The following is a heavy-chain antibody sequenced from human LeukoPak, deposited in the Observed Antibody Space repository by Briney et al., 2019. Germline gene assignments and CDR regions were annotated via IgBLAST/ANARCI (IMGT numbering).Heavy chain of an antibody. CDR2: FDPEDGET. V-gene: IGHV1-24*01. CDR3: ATDTSVPAHDEFDY. J-gene: IGHJ4*02. D-gene: IGHD1-14*01. CDR1: GYTLTELS. Sequence: ASVKVSCKVSGYTLTELSMHWVRQAPGKGLEWMGGFDPEDGETIYAQKFQGRVTMTEDTSTDTVYMELSSLRSEDTAVYYCATDTSVPAHDEFDYWGQGTLVTVSS.